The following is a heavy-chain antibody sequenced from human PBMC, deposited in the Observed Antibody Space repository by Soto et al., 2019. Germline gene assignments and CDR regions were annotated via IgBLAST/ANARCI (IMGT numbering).Heavy chain of an antibody. J-gene: IGHJ3*02. V-gene: IGHV3-23*01. CDR1: GFTFSSYA. Sequence: GGSLRLSCAASGFTFSSYAMSWVRQAPGKGLEWVSAISGSGGSTYYADSVKGRFTISRDNSKNTLYLQMNSLRAEDTAVYYCAKDLIITLIVVVPLCAFDIWGQGTMVTVSS. D-gene: IGHD3-22*01. CDR3: AKDLIITLIVVVPLCAFDI. CDR2: ISGSGGST.